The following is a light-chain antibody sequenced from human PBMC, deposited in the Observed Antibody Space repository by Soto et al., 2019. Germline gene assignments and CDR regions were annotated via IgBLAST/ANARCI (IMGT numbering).Light chain of an antibody. Sequence: EIVLTQSPATLSLSPGEKSTLSCRASQSVSSSYLAWYQQKPGQAPRLLIYGASTRATGTPARFSGSGCGTEFTLTLTSRQSEAFELSDCYQYNKWPLIPFGQGTRLEIK. CDR1: QSVSSSY. CDR3: YQYNKWPLIP. J-gene: IGKJ5*01. V-gene: IGKV3D-15*01. CDR2: GAS.